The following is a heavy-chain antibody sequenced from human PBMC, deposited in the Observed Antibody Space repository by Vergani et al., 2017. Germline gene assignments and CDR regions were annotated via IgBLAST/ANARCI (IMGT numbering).Heavy chain of an antibody. CDR3: ATAGAAYCRGASCYDFFEY. J-gene: IGHJ4*02. CDR2: TRYDGIVE. Sequence: VQLVESGGGLVPPGRSLRLSCAASGFSFGDYAMTWVRQAPGKGLEWVAFTRYDGIVEYYGDSVRCRFTISRDNSKNTLYLQMNRLRPEDTAVYYCATAGAAYCRGASCYDFFEYWGQGTLVTVAS. V-gene: IGHV3-30*02. CDR1: GFSFGDYA. D-gene: IGHD2-15*01.